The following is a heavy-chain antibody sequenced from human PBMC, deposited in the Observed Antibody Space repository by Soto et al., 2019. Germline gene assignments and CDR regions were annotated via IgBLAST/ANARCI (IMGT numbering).Heavy chain of an antibody. V-gene: IGHV4-31*03. CDR1: GGSISSGGYY. J-gene: IGHJ4*02. CDR3: ARDAVDTAMAYFDY. D-gene: IGHD5-18*01. Sequence: QVQLQESGPGLVKPSQTLSLTCTVSGGSISSGGYYWSWIRQHPGKGLEWIGYIYYSGSTYYNPSLKSRVTXXVXPXXNQFSLKLSSVTAADTAVYYCARDAVDTAMAYFDYWGQGTLVTVSS. CDR2: IYYSGST.